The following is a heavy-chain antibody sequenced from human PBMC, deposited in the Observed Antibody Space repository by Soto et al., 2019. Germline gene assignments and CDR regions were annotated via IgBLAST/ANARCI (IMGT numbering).Heavy chain of an antibody. Sequence: EVQLVQSGAEVKNPGESLKISCKGAGYRRDGACIGWVRQMPGKGLEWMGIIKPGGADLSYSPSFRDQVTISADAAVNTAYFQWNGLKSSDSTIYYCARQISYICDFGGQGTLVTVSS. V-gene: IGHV5-51*01. CDR3: ARQISYICDF. CDR2: IKPGGADL. D-gene: IGHD1-26*01. J-gene: IGHJ4*02. CDR1: GYRRDGAC.